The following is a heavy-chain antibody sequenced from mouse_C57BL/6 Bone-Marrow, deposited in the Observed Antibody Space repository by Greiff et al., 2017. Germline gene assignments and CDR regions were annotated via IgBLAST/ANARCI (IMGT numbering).Heavy chain of an antibody. CDR1: GFNIKDDY. CDR2: IDPENGDT. Sequence: VQLQQSGAELVRPGASVKLSCTASGFNIKDDYMHWVKQRPEQGLEWIGWIDPENGDTEYASKFQGKATITADTSSNTAYLQLSSLTSEDTAVYYCTVFCYDYSYYFDYWGQGTTLTVSS. V-gene: IGHV14-4*01. J-gene: IGHJ2*01. D-gene: IGHD2-4*01. CDR3: TVFCYDYSYYFDY.